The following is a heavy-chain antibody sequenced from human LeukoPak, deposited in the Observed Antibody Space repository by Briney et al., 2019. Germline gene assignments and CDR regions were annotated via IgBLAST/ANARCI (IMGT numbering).Heavy chain of an antibody. CDR3: AREGGYDILTGYYNWFDP. CDR1: GGSFSGYY. Sequence: SETLSFTCAVYGGSFSGYYWSWIRQPPGKGLEWIGEINHSGSTNYNPSPKSRVTISVDTSKNQFSLKLSSVTAADTAVYYCAREGGYDILTGYYNWFDPWGQGTLVTVSS. CDR2: INHSGST. V-gene: IGHV4-34*01. D-gene: IGHD3-9*01. J-gene: IGHJ5*02.